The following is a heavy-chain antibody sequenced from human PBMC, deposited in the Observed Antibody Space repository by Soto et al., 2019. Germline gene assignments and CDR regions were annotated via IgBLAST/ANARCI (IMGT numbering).Heavy chain of an antibody. D-gene: IGHD2-15*01. V-gene: IGHV3-23*01. CDR1: GFTFSSYA. CDR2: ISGSGGST. CDR3: ATEAATTRRDAFAI. Sequence: EVPLLESGGGLVQPGGSLRLSCAASGFTFSSYAMSWVRQAPGKGLEWVSAISGSGGSTYYADSVKGRFTISRDNSKNPPYLQMNILSAEATPVYYCATEAATTRRDAFAIWGHGTMVTVSS. J-gene: IGHJ3*02.